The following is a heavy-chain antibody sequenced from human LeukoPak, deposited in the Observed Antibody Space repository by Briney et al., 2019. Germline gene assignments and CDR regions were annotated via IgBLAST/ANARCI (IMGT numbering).Heavy chain of an antibody. V-gene: IGHV1-8*02. Sequence: GSSVKVSCKASGGTFSSYAISWVRQATGQGLEWMGWMNPNSGNTGYAQKFQGRVTMTRNTSISTAYMELSSLRSEDTAVYYCARGENYGDSIQNYYYYYYMDVWGKGTTVTVSS. J-gene: IGHJ6*03. D-gene: IGHD4-17*01. CDR3: ARGENYGDSIQNYYYYYYMDV. CDR2: MNPNSGNT. CDR1: GGTFSSYA.